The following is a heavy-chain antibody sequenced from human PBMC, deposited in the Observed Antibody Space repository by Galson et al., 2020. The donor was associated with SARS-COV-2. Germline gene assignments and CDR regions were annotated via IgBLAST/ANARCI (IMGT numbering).Heavy chain of an antibody. D-gene: IGHD6-19*01. Sequence: NSGGSLRLSCAASGFTFSDYFMSWIRQTPGKGLEWISYISGSGYTIYYAGSLQGRIIISRDNAKNSLFLQMNSLTTDDTAVYYCARSDISGWAYDSWGQGTPIIVSS. V-gene: IGHV3-11*04. CDR1: GFTFSDYF. CDR2: ISGSGYTI. J-gene: IGHJ5*01. CDR3: ARSDISGWAYDS.